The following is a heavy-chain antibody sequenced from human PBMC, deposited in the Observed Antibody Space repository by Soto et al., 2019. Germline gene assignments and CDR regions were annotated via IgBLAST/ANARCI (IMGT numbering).Heavy chain of an antibody. CDR2: INAGNGNT. D-gene: IGHD2-2*01. V-gene: IGHV1-3*01. CDR1: GYTFTSYA. CDR3: AKEKISTSCCNWFDP. J-gene: IGHJ5*02. Sequence: ASVKVSCKASGYTFTSYAMHWVRQAPGQRLEWMGWINAGNGNTKYSQKFQGRFTISRDNSKNTLYLQMNSLRAEDTAVYYCAKEKISTSCCNWFDPWGQGTLVTVSS.